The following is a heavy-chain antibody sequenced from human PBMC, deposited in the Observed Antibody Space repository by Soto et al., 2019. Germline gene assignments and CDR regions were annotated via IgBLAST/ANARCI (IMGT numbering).Heavy chain of an antibody. Sequence: QVQLQESGPGLVKPSGTLSLTCAVSSGSISSSNWWSWVRQPPGKGLEWIGEIYHSGSTNYNPSLKSRVTISVDASKNQFSLKLSSVTAADTAVYYCARETGAVAKTYFDYWGQGTLVTVSS. CDR2: IYHSGST. D-gene: IGHD6-19*01. V-gene: IGHV4-4*02. J-gene: IGHJ4*02. CDR3: ARETGAVAKTYFDY. CDR1: SGSISSSNW.